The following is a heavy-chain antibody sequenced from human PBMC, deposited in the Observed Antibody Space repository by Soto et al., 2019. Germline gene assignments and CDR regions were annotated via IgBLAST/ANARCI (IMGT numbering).Heavy chain of an antibody. Sequence: PSETLSLTCTVSGGSLKSGGYYWSWIRQHPGRGLEWIGYIYYTGRTYYNPSLESRVTFSVDTSKNQFSLKLSSVTAADTAVYYCARDLEVTGGAFDIWGQGTMVTVSS. CDR2: IYYTGRT. CDR3: ARDLEVTGGAFDI. V-gene: IGHV4-31*02. D-gene: IGHD2-21*02. J-gene: IGHJ3*02. CDR1: GGSLKSGGYY.